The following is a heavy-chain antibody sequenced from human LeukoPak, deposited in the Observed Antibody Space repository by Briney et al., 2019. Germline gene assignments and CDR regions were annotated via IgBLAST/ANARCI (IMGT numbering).Heavy chain of an antibody. CDR2: IYYSGST. CDR1: GGSISSGDYY. V-gene: IGHV4-30-4*01. D-gene: IGHD3-10*01. Sequence: PSQTLSLTCTVSGGSISSGDYYWRWIRQPPGKGLEWIGYIYYSGSTYYNPSLKSRVTISVDTSKNQFSLKLSSVTAADTAVYYCARVEGRSGSYYNPNFDYWGQGTLVTVSS. CDR3: ARVEGRSGSYYNPNFDY. J-gene: IGHJ4*02.